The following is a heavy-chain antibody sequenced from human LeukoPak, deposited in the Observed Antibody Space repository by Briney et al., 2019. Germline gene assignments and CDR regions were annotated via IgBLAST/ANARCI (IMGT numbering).Heavy chain of an antibody. Sequence: GGALRLSCAASGFTFSSYAMSWVREAPGKGVEWVSAISGSGGSTYYADSVKGRFTISRDNSKTTLYLQMNSLRAEDTAVYYCATDFGPHGYSYGYFDYWGQGTLVTVSS. CDR3: ATDFGPHGYSYGYFDY. CDR2: ISGSGGST. V-gene: IGHV3-23*01. CDR1: GFTFSSYA. D-gene: IGHD5-18*01. J-gene: IGHJ4*02.